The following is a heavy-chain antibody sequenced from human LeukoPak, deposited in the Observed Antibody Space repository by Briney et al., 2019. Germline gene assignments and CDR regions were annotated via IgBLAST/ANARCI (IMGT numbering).Heavy chain of an antibody. CDR2: ISYDGSNK. CDR3: AKVGGRGGGVDYFDY. CDR1: GFAFSSYG. J-gene: IGHJ4*02. V-gene: IGHV3-30*18. Sequence: PGGSLRLSCAASGFAFSSYGMHWVRQAPGKGLEWVAVISYDGSNKYYADSVKGRFTISRDNSKNTLYLQMNSLRAKDTAVYYCAKVGGRGGGVDYFDYWGQGTLVTVSS. D-gene: IGHD1-26*01.